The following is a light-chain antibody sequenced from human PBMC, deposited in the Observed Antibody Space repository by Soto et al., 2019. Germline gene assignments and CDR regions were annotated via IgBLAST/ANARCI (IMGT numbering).Light chain of an antibody. Sequence: DIVLTQSPATLSLSPGGRATLSCRASQSVSSSLAWYQHKPGQAPRLLIYDASNRATGIPARFSGSGSGTDLTLTIISLEPEDFAVYYCQQRSNWPLTFGGGTKGEI. CDR3: QQRSNWPLT. J-gene: IGKJ4*01. CDR1: QSVSSS. CDR2: DAS. V-gene: IGKV3-11*01.